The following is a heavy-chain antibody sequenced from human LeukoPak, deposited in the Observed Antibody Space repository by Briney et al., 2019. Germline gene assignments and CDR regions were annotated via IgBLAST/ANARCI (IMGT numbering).Heavy chain of an antibody. J-gene: IGHJ4*02. Sequence: ASVKVSCKACGNTFTNNGISWVRQAPGQGLEWMGWISAYNGYTNYAQKLQGRVTMTTDTSTSTVYMELRSLRSDDTAVYYWARGPHWDPHFDYWGQGTLVTVSS. CDR3: ARGPHWDPHFDY. D-gene: IGHD7-27*01. CDR1: GNTFTNNG. V-gene: IGHV1-18*01. CDR2: ISAYNGYT.